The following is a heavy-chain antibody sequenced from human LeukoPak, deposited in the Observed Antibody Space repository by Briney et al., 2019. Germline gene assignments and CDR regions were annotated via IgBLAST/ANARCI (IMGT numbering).Heavy chain of an antibody. V-gene: IGHV4-39*01. CDR2: ICYSGST. J-gene: IGHJ5*02. CDR1: GGSISSSSYY. Sequence: SETLFLTCTVSGGSISSSSYYWGWIRQPPGKGLEWIGSICYSGSTYYNPSLKSRVTISVDTSKNQFSLKLSSVTAADTAVYYCARSDNWNYSFWFDPWGQGTLVTVSS. D-gene: IGHD1-7*01. CDR3: ARSDNWNYSFWFDP.